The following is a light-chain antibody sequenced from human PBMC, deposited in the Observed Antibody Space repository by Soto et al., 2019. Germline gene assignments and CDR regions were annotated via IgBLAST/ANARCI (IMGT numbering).Light chain of an antibody. CDR1: QSVSSY. CDR3: QQRSNWPLTWT. V-gene: IGKV3-11*01. Sequence: EIVLTQSPATLSLSPGERATLSCRASQSVSSYLAWYQQKPGQAPRLLIYDASNRATGIPARFSGRGSGTDFTLTSSSLEPEDFAVYYCQQRSNWPLTWTGGQGTKVEIK. CDR2: DAS. J-gene: IGKJ1*01.